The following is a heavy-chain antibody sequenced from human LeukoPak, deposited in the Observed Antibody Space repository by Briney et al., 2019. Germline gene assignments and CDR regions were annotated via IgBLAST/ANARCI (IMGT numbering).Heavy chain of an antibody. CDR3: AKFSAYYYDSSGYYGFDY. D-gene: IGHD3-22*01. V-gene: IGHV3-30*18. Sequence: GGSLRLSCAASGFTFSSYGMHWVRQAPGKGLEWVAVISYDGSNKYYADSVKGRFTIPRDNSKNTLYLQMNSLRAEDTAVYYCAKFSAYYYDSSGYYGFDYWGQGTLVTVSS. J-gene: IGHJ4*02. CDR2: ISYDGSNK. CDR1: GFTFSSYG.